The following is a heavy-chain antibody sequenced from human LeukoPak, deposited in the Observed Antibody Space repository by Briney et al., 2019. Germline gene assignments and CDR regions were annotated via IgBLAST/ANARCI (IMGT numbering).Heavy chain of an antibody. J-gene: IGHJ4*02. CDR1: GYTFTGYY. CDR3: VRADTAMVTDFDY. D-gene: IGHD5-18*01. Sequence: ASVKVSCKASGYTFTGYYMHWVRQAPGQGLEWMGWINPNSGGTNYAQKFQGRVTMTRDTSISTAYMELSRLRSDDTAVYYCVRADTAMVTDFDYWGQGTLVTVSS. CDR2: INPNSGGT. V-gene: IGHV1-2*02.